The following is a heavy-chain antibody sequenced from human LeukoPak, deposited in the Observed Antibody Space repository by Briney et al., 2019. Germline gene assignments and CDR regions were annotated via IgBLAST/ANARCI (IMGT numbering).Heavy chain of an antibody. CDR3: AADWRYDGYCGGDCYPQHWWFDP. CDR1: GFTFTSSA. V-gene: IGHV1-58*02. CDR2: IVVGSGNP. J-gene: IGHJ5*02. D-gene: IGHD2-21*02. Sequence: PSASVKVSCKASGFTFTSSAMQWVRPARGQRLEWIGWIVVGSGNPYYAQTFQERVIITRDMSTSTAYMELSSLRSEDTAVYYCAADWRYDGYCGGDCYPQHWWFDPWGQGTLVTVSS.